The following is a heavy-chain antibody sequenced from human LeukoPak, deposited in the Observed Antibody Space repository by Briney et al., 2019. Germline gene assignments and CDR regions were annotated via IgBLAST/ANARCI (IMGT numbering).Heavy chain of an antibody. J-gene: IGHJ4*02. CDR2: ISSSSTI. CDR3: AREIYYYDSSGYTYYFDY. Sequence: GGSLRLSCAASGFTFSSYSMNWVRQAPGKGLEWVSYISSSSTIYYADSVKGRFTISRDNAKNSLYLQMNSLRDEDTAVYYCAREIYYYDSSGYTYYFDYWGQGTLVTVSS. V-gene: IGHV3-48*02. D-gene: IGHD3-22*01. CDR1: GFTFSSYS.